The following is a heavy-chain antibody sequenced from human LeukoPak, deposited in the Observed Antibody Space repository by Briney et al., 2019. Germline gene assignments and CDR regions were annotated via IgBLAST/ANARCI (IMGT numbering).Heavy chain of an antibody. CDR2: IHSRGTT. V-gene: IGHV4-59*01. J-gene: IGHJ4*02. CDR1: GASISNYY. Sequence: SETLSLTCTVSGASISNYYWSWIRQLPGKGLEWIGYIHSRGTTHYNPSLKSRATLSIDTSKNQFSLKLSSVTAADTAVYYCVRSYGWGSYFENWGQKPLVTVSS. D-gene: IGHD3-10*01. CDR3: VRSYGWGSYFEN.